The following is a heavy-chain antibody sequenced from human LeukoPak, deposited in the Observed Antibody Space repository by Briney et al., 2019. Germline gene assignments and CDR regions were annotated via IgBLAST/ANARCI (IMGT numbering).Heavy chain of an antibody. Sequence: PSETLSLTCTVSGGSISSYYWSWIRQPAGKGLEWIGRIYTSGSTNYNLPLKGRVTMSVDTSKNVFSLKLSSVTAADTAVYYCARGVTYYDFWSGYYTMNWFDPWGQGTLVTVSS. CDR2: IYTSGST. CDR1: GGSISSYY. J-gene: IGHJ5*02. D-gene: IGHD3-3*01. CDR3: ARGVTYYDFWSGYYTMNWFDP. V-gene: IGHV4-4*07.